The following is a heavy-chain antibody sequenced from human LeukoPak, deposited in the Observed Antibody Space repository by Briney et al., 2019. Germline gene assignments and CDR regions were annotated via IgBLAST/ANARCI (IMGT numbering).Heavy chain of an antibody. CDR1: GGSFSGYY. Sequence: SETLSLTCAVYGGSFSGYYWSWIRQPPGKGLEWMGEINHSGSTNYNPSLKSRVTISVDTYKNQSSLKLSSVTAADTAVYYCARGVPSDYWGQGTLVTVSS. J-gene: IGHJ4*02. V-gene: IGHV4-34*01. CDR3: ARGVPSDY. CDR2: INHSGST. D-gene: IGHD6-6*01.